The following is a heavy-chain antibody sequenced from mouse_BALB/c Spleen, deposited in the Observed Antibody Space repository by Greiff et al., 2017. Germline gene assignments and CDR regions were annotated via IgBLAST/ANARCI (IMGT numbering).Heavy chain of an antibody. J-gene: IGHJ2*01. CDR3: AFYGNYVGYFDY. Sequence: VQLQQSGAELVKPGASVKLSCTASGFNIKDTYMHWVKQRPEQGLEWIGRIDPANGNTKYDPKFQGKATITADTSSNTAYLQLSSLTSEDTAVYYCAFYGNYVGYFDYWGQGTTLTVSS. CDR2: IDPANGNT. CDR1: GFNIKDTY. D-gene: IGHD2-1*01. V-gene: IGHV14-3*02.